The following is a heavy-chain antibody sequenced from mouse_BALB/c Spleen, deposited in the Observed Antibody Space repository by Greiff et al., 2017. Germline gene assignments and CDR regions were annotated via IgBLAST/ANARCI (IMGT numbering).Heavy chain of an antibody. D-gene: IGHD1-1*01. Sequence: ESGPGLVKPSQSLSLTCSVTGYSITSGYYWYWIRQFPGNKLEWMGYISYDGSNNYNPSLKNRISITRYTSKNQFFLKLNSVTTEDTATYYCARDLYYGSSYWYFDVWGAGTTVTVSS. CDR1: GYSITSGYY. J-gene: IGHJ1*01. CDR2: ISYDGSN. CDR3: ARDLYYGSSYWYFDV. V-gene: IGHV3-6*02.